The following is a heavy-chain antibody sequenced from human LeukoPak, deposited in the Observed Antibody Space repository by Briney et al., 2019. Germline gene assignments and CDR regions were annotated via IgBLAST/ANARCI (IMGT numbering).Heavy chain of an antibody. CDR3: ARLRGSSDLFDY. J-gene: IGHJ4*02. CDR1: GYTFNSYD. Sequence: GASVKVSCKASGYTFNSYDINWVRQAPGQGLEWMGWINPNSGGTNYAQKFQGRVTMARDTSISTAHMELSRLRSDDTAVYYCARLRGSSDLFDYWGQGTLVTVSS. V-gene: IGHV1-2*02. D-gene: IGHD1-26*01. CDR2: INPNSGGT.